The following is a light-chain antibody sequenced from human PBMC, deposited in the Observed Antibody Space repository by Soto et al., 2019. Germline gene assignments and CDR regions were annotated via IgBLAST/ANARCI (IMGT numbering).Light chain of an antibody. CDR3: QQTFSTPCS. V-gene: IGKV1-39*01. J-gene: IGKJ2*04. CDR2: GTS. CDR1: QSIIRY. Sequence: DIQMTQSPSSLSASVGDSVTITCRASQSIIRYLNWYQQKPGKAPKLLIYGTSSLQSGVPSRFSGSGSGTDFTLTFRTLQPEDFATYYCQQTFSTPCSFGQGTKLETK.